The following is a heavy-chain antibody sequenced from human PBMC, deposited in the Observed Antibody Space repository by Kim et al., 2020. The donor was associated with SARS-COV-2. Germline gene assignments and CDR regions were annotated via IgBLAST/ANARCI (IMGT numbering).Heavy chain of an antibody. V-gene: IGHV3-7*04. J-gene: IGHJ4*02. Sequence: VDSVKGRLPISRDSAKNSLYLQMNSLRAEDTAVYYCARVYGDYDYYFDYWGQGTLVTVSS. CDR3: ARVYGDYDYYFDY. D-gene: IGHD4-17*01.